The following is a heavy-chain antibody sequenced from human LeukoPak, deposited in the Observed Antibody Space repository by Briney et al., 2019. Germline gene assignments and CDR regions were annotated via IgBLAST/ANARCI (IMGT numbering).Heavy chain of an antibody. CDR3: ARESDRQQLAHFDY. V-gene: IGHV4-34*01. CDR1: GGSFSGYY. D-gene: IGHD6-13*01. J-gene: IGHJ4*02. CDR2: INHSGST. Sequence: SETLSLTCAVYGGSFSGYYWSWIRQPPGKGLEWIGEINHSGSTNYNPSLKSRVTISVDTSKNQFSLKLSSVTAADTAVYYCARESDRQQLAHFDYRGQGTLVTVSS.